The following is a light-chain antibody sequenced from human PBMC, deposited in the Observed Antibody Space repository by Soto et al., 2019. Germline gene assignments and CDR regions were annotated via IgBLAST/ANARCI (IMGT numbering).Light chain of an antibody. J-gene: IGKJ5*01. V-gene: IGKV3-20*01. CDR1: QSVSRSY. Sequence: EIVLTQSQGNRFLSPGEGATLSCRASQSVSRSYLAWYQQKPGQAPRLLIYGASSRATGIPDRFSGSGSGTDFTLTICRLEPEDVAVYYCQQYGSSPTFSQGTRLEIK. CDR2: GAS. CDR3: QQYGSSPT.